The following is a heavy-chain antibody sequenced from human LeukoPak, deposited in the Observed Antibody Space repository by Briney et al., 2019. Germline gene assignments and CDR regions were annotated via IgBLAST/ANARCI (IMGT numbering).Heavy chain of an antibody. D-gene: IGHD6-13*01. CDR2: ISSDGRDK. J-gene: IGHJ4*02. Sequence: GGSLRLSCAASGFTFNAYGMHWVRQAPGKGLEWVAVISSDGRDKKSADSEKGRFTISRDNSKNMVYLQMNSLRPEDTAVYYCAKDESMAAAAYYFGYWGQGTLVTVSS. CDR1: GFTFNAYG. CDR3: AKDESMAAAAYYFGY. V-gene: IGHV3-30*18.